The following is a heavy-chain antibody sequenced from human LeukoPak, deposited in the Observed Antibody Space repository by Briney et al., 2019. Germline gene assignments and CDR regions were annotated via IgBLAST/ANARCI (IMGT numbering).Heavy chain of an antibody. CDR3: VSGFSGSYRGR. V-gene: IGHV3-74*01. Sequence: PGGSLRLSCAASGFTFRTYWMHWVRHAPGKGLVWVSRINTDGSISTYADSAKGRFTISRDNTKNTLYLQMNSLRAEDTAVYYCVSGFSGSYRGRWGQGTLVTVSS. CDR2: INTDGSIS. CDR1: GFTFRTYW. J-gene: IGHJ4*02. D-gene: IGHD1-26*01.